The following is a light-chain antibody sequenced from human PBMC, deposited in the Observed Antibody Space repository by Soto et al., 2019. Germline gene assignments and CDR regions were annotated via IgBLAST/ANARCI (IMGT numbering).Light chain of an antibody. J-gene: IGKJ1*01. CDR3: MQPLQSWT. V-gene: IGKV2-28*01. CDR2: LGS. CDR1: QSLLHSNEYNY. Sequence: DIVRTQSPLPFPVPPGEPAPTSSRSSQSLLHSNEYNYLDWYLQKPGQSPQLLIYLGSNRASGVPDRFSGSGSGTDFTLKISRVEAEDVGVYYCMQPLQSWTFGQGTKVEIK.